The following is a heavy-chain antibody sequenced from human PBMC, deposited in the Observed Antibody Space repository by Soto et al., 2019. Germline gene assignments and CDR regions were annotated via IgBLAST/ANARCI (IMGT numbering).Heavy chain of an antibody. CDR3: ARELPPAPGSFREDALDI. V-gene: IGHV1-69*15. D-gene: IGHD6-13*01. Sequence: QVQLVQSGAGLKQPGSSVKVSCQASGGTFSTYAISWVRQAPGQGLEWMGKIIPIFGTTNYAQNFRGRVTITADEYTTTAYMELSSLRSDDTALYYCARELPPAPGSFREDALDIWGQGTMITVSS. J-gene: IGHJ3*02. CDR2: IIPIFGTT. CDR1: GGTFSTYA.